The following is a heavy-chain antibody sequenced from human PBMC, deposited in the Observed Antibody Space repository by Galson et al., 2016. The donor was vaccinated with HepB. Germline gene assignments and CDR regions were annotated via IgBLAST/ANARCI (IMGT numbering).Heavy chain of an antibody. Sequence: SVKVSCKASGGTFSSYTISWVRQAPGQGLEWMGKINPSGGSTRFAQKFQGRVTMTRDTSTSTVYMELSSLRSEDTAVYYCARGTVTPFHYYYYYMDVWGKGTTVTVSS. CDR3: ARGTVTPFHYYYYYMDV. J-gene: IGHJ6*03. D-gene: IGHD4-17*01. CDR1: GGTFSSYT. CDR2: INPSGGST. V-gene: IGHV1-46*01.